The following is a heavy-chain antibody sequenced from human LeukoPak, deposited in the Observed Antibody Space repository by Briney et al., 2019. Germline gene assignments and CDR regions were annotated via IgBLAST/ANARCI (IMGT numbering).Heavy chain of an antibody. D-gene: IGHD3-16*01. CDR3: ARLTYDYVWGSPPGPEDY. Sequence: KPSETLSLTCTVSGGSISSYYWSWIRQPPGKGLEWIGYIHYSGSTNYNPSLKSRVTVSVDTSKNQFSLKLSSVTAADTAVYYCARLTYDYVWGSPPGPEDYLGQGTLVTVSS. J-gene: IGHJ4*02. V-gene: IGHV4-59*08. CDR2: IHYSGST. CDR1: GGSISSYY.